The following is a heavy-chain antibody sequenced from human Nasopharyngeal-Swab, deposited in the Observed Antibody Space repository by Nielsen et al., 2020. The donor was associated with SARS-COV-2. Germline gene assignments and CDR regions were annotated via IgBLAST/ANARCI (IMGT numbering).Heavy chain of an antibody. Sequence: GESLKISCKGSGYSFTSNWIGWVRQMPGKGLEWMGIIYPGESDTRYSQPFQGQVTISANKYISTAVLHWSSLKASDTAMYYCERHEGYTSSWDWGQGTLVTVSS. D-gene: IGHD6-13*01. CDR3: ERHEGYTSSWD. V-gene: IGHV5-51*01. J-gene: IGHJ4*02. CDR2: IYPGESDT. CDR1: GYSFTSNW.